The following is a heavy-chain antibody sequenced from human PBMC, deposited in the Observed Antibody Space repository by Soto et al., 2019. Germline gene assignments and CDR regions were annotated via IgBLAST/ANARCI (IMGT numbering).Heavy chain of an antibody. CDR2: IYYSGST. CDR3: ARGQLNYDFWSGYSLTPNYGMDV. Sequence: PSETLSLTCTVSGGSISSDYWSWIRQPRGKGLEWIEYIYYSGSTNYNPSLKSRVTISVDTSKNQFSLKLSSVTAADTAVYYCARGQLNYDFWSGYSLTPNYGMDVWGQGTTVTVSS. CDR1: GGSISSDY. J-gene: IGHJ6*02. V-gene: IGHV4-59*01. D-gene: IGHD3-3*01.